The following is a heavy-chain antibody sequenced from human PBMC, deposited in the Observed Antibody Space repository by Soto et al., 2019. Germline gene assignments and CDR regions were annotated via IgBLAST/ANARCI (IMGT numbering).Heavy chain of an antibody. J-gene: IGHJ3*02. Sequence: SETLSLTYTVSGGSISSSSYYWGWIRQPPGKGLEWIGSIYYSGSTYYNPSLKSRVTISVDTSKNQFSLKLSSVTAADTAVYYCARPGYSSSYDAFDIWGQGTMVTVSS. CDR1: GGSISSSSYY. D-gene: IGHD6-6*01. CDR2: IYYSGST. V-gene: IGHV4-39*01. CDR3: ARPGYSSSYDAFDI.